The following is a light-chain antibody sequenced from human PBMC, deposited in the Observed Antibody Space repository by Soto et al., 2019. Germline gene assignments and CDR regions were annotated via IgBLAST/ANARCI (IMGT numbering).Light chain of an antibody. CDR2: NVS. CDR1: TSDVGDYNY. Sequence: HSVLTQPASVSGSLGLSITIFCTETTSDVGDYNYVSWYQQYPGKAPKPIIYNVSNRPSGVSNRFSGSKSGDTASLTISGLQAEGEADYYCSSYTSRSSVIFGGGTKVTVL. J-gene: IGLJ2*01. V-gene: IGLV2-14*01. CDR3: SSYTSRSSVI.